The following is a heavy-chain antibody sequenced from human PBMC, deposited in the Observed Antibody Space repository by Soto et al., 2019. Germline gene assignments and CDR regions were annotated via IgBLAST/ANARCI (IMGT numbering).Heavy chain of an antibody. D-gene: IGHD2-15*01. CDR1: GGSISSSSYY. V-gene: IGHV4-39*01. Sequence: SETLSLTCTVSGGSISSSSYYWGWIRQPPGRGLEWIGSIYYSGSTYYNPSLKSRVTISVDTSKNQFSLKLSSVAAADTAVYYCARHAHCTGGSCYVLGWFDPWGQGTLVTVSS. CDR2: IYYSGST. CDR3: ARHAHCTGGSCYVLGWFDP. J-gene: IGHJ5*02.